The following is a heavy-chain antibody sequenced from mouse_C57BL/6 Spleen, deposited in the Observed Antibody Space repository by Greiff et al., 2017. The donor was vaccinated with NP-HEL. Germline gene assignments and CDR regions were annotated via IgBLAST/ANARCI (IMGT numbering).Heavy chain of an antibody. CDR3: ARWDYYGSSYLFDY. CDR1: GYTFTDYY. Sequence: VQLQQSGPELVKPGASVKISCKASGYTFTDYYMNWVKQSHGKSLEWIGDINPNNGGTSYNQKFKGKATLTVDKSSSTAYMELRSLTSEDSAVYYCARWDYYGSSYLFDYWGQGTTLTVSS. V-gene: IGHV1-26*01. CDR2: INPNNGGT. J-gene: IGHJ2*01. D-gene: IGHD1-1*01.